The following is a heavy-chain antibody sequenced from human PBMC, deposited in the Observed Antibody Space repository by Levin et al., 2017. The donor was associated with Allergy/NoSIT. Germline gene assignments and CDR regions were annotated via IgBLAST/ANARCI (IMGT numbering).Heavy chain of an antibody. CDR3: ARYYYDSSGYFFPANYYYYGMDV. Sequence: ASVKVSCKASGYTFTSYGISWVRQAPGQGLEWMGWISAYNGNTNYAQKLQGRVTMTTDTSTSTAYMELRSLRSDDTAVYYCARYYYDSSGYFFPANYYYYGMDVWGQGTTVTVSS. CDR2: ISAYNGNT. V-gene: IGHV1-18*01. CDR1: GYTFTSYG. D-gene: IGHD3-22*01. J-gene: IGHJ6*02.